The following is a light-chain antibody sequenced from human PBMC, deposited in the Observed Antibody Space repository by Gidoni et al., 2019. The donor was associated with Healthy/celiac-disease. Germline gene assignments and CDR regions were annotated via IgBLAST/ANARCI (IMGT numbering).Light chain of an antibody. Sequence: DIQMTQSPSSLSASVGDRVTITCRASKSISSYLNWYQQKPGKAPKLLIYAASSLQSGVPSRFSGSGSGTDFTLTISSLQPEDFATYYCQQSYSTPITFGHGTRLEIK. CDR1: KSISSY. J-gene: IGKJ5*01. V-gene: IGKV1-39*01. CDR2: AAS. CDR3: QQSYSTPIT.